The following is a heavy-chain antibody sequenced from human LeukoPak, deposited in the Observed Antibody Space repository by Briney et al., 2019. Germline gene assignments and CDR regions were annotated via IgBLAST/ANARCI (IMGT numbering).Heavy chain of an antibody. CDR3: AKTGQNSGYDPMGV. D-gene: IGHD5-12*01. J-gene: IGHJ6*03. CDR1: GYSFTGYY. CDR2: INPNSGGT. Sequence: GASVKVSCKASGYSFTGYYMHCVRQAPGQGLEWMGWINPNSGGTNYEQKFQGRVTMTRDTSISTAYMELSRLRSDDTAVYYCAKTGQNSGYDPMGVWGKGTTVTVSS. V-gene: IGHV1-2*02.